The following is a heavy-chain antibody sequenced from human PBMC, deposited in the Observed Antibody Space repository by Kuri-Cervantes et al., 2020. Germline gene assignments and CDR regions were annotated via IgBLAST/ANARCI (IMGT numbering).Heavy chain of an antibody. D-gene: IGHD1-26*01. CDR2: IIPIFGTA. CDR1: GGTFSSYD. V-gene: IGHV1-69*05. Sequence: AVKVSCKASGGTFSSYDISWVRQAPGQGLEWMGGIIPIFGTANYAQKFQGRVTITTDESTSTAYMELSSLRSEDTAVYYCARHVPDSGSYYVLADAFEIWGQGTMVTVSS. J-gene: IGHJ3*02. CDR3: ARHVPDSGSYYVLADAFEI.